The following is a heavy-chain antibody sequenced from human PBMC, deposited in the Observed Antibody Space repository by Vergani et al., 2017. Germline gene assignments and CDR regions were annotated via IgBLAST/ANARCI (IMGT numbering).Heavy chain of an antibody. Sequence: QVQLVQSGAEVKKPGSSVKVSCKASGGTFSSYAISWVRQAPGQGLEWMGGIIPIFGTANYAQKFQGRVTITADESTSTAYMELSSLRSEDTAVYYCARDXKVDDYSNFNGFDPWGQGTLVTVSS. CDR2: IIPIFGTA. CDR1: GGTFSSYA. CDR3: ARDXKVDDYSNFNGFDP. V-gene: IGHV1-69*01. J-gene: IGHJ5*02. D-gene: IGHD4-11*01.